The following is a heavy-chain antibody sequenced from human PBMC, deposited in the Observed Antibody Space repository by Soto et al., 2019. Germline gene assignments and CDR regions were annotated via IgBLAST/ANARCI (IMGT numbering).Heavy chain of an antibody. CDR2: IYYSGST. D-gene: IGHD3-10*01. CDR3: ARQGIWFGELPNFDP. CDR1: GGSISSSSYY. J-gene: IGHJ5*02. Sequence: SETLSLTCTVSGGSISSSSYYWGWIRQPPGKGLEWIGSIYYSGSTYYNPSLKSRVTISVDTSKNQFSLKLSSVTAADTAVYYCARQGIWFGELPNFDPWGQGTLVTVSS. V-gene: IGHV4-39*01.